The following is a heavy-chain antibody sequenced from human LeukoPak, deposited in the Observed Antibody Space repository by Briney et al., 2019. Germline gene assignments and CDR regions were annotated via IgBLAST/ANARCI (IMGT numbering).Heavy chain of an antibody. Sequence: PGASVTVSCKASGYTFTGYYMHWVRQAPGQGLEWMGWINPNSGGTNYAQKFQGWVTMTRDTSISTAYMELSRLRSDDTAVYYCAREANIVGATSFGYWGQGTLVTVSS. V-gene: IGHV1-2*04. CDR1: GYTFTGYY. D-gene: IGHD1-26*01. J-gene: IGHJ4*02. CDR2: INPNSGGT. CDR3: AREANIVGATSFGY.